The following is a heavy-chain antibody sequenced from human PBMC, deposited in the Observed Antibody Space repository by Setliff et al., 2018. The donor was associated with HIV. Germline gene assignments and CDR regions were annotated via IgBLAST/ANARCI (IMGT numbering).Heavy chain of an antibody. Sequence: SETLSLTCTVSGDSATNSRYYWAWIRQPPGKGLEYIGSIHYDERTYYNPSLKSRLGITLDKPRNQFSLKLTSVTAADTAVYYCGRARSSWYNTSPYYFDSWGQGTLVTVSS. CDR2: IHYDERT. J-gene: IGHJ4*02. V-gene: IGHV4-39*07. CDR3: GRARSSWYNTSPYYFDS. D-gene: IGHD1-20*01. CDR1: GDSATNSRYY.